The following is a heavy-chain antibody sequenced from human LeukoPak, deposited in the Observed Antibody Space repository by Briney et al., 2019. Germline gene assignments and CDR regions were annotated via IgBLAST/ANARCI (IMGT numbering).Heavy chain of an antibody. J-gene: IGHJ4*02. Sequence: PSETLSLTCTVSGGSISSSSYYWGWIRQPPGKGLEWIGSIYHSGSTYYNPSLKSRVTISVDTSKNQFSLKLSSVTAADTAVYYCARTQYCSGGSCYSDYWGQGTLVTVSS. D-gene: IGHD2-15*01. CDR3: ARTQYCSGGSCYSDY. CDR2: IYHSGST. CDR1: GGSISSSSYY. V-gene: IGHV4-39*07.